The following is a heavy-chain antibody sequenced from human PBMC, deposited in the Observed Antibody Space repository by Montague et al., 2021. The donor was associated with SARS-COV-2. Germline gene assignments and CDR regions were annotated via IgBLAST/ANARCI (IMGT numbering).Heavy chain of an antibody. V-gene: IGHV4-39*01. D-gene: IGHD3-9*01. CDR2: YCYSVTT. J-gene: IGHJ4*01. CDR1: GGSIRNSSYY. Sequence: SETLSLTCSVSGGSIRNSSYYWVWHPPPQGQELVWIVCYCYSVTTYYXPSLKSRVTISVDTSKNQFSLKLSSVTAADMAVYYCARQGIAIFLASMFDYWGHGTLVTVSS. CDR3: ARQGIAIFLASMFDY.